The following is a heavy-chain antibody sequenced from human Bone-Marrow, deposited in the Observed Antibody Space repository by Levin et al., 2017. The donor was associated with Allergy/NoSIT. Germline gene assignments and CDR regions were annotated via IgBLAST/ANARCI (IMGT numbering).Heavy chain of an antibody. V-gene: IGHV4-59*01. Sequence: PSETLSLTCTVSGDSISRYYWSWIRQPPGKGLEWIGYIYYSGSTNYNPSLKSRVTISVDTSTNQFSLHLNFVTAADTAVYYCERDAQTSPTRNYGMDVWGQGTTVTVSS. CDR2: IYYSGST. CDR3: ERDAQTSPTRNYGMDV. J-gene: IGHJ6*02. CDR1: GDSISRYY.